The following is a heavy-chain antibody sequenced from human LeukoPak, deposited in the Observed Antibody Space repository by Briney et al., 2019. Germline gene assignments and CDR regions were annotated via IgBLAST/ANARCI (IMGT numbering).Heavy chain of an antibody. V-gene: IGHV3-23*01. Sequence: GRSLRLSCAASGFTLSSDAMSWVRQAPGKGLEWVSAISGSGGSTYYADSVKGRFTISRDNSKNTLYLQMNSLRAEDTAVYYCAKGRFGGSTDYWGQGTLVTVSS. CDR2: ISGSGGST. CDR1: GFTLSSDA. CDR3: AKGRFGGSTDY. J-gene: IGHJ4*02. D-gene: IGHD1-26*01.